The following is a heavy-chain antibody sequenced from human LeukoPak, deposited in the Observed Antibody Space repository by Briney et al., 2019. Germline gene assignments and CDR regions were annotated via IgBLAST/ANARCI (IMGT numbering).Heavy chain of an antibody. J-gene: IGHJ4*02. D-gene: IGHD6-13*01. CDR3: ARGFSSSWYSDS. V-gene: IGHV3-53*01. CDR1: GFTVSSNY. Sequence: PGGSLRLSCAASGFTVSSNYMSWVRQAPGKGLEWVSVIYSGGSTYYADSVKGRFTISRDNSKNTLCLQMNSLRAEDTAVYYCARGFSSSWYSDSWGQGTLVTVSS. CDR2: IYSGGST.